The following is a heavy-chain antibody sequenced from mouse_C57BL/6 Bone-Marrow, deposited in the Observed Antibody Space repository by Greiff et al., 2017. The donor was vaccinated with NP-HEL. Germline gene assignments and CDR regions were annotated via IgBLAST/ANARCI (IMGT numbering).Heavy chain of an antibody. J-gene: IGHJ3*01. V-gene: IGHV1-15*01. Sequence: LQESGAELVRPGASVTLSCKASGYTFTDYEMHWVKQTPVHGLEWIGAIDPETGGTAYNQKFKGKAILTADKSSSTAYMELRSLTSEDSAVYYCTRSHYYGSSYFWFAYWGQGTLVTVSA. D-gene: IGHD1-1*01. CDR2: IDPETGGT. CDR1: GYTFTDYE. CDR3: TRSHYYGSSYFWFAY.